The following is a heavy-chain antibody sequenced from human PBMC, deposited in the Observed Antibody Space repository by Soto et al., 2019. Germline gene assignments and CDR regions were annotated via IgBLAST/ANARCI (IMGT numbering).Heavy chain of an antibody. CDR3: ARAPSGNYYFDS. CDR2: IYSGGST. J-gene: IGHJ4*02. Sequence: GGSLRLSCAASGFTVNDNYMGWVRQAPGKGLEWVSVIYSGGSTYYADSVKGRFTISRDNSKNTLYLQMNSLRAEDTAVYYCARAPSGNYYFDSWGQGTLVTVS. V-gene: IGHV3-53*01. D-gene: IGHD1-26*01. CDR1: GFTVNDNY.